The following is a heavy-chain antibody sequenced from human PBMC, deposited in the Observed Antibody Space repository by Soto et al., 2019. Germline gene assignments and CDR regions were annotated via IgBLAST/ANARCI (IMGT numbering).Heavy chain of an antibody. CDR3: AKELTIVRGKTYGMDV. CDR1: GFTFSSYA. V-gene: IGHV3-23*01. J-gene: IGHJ6*02. CDR2: ISGSGGST. Sequence: PGGSLRLSCAASGFTFSSYAMSRVRQAPGKGLEWVSAISGSGGSTYYADSVKGRFTISRDNSKNTLYLQMNSLRAEETAVYYCAKELTIVRGKTYGMDVWGQGTTVTVSS. D-gene: IGHD3-10*01.